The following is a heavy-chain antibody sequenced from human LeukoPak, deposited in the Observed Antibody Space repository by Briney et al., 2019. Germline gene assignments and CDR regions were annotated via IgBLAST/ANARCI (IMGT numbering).Heavy chain of an antibody. CDR1: GFTFSSYW. Sequence: GGSLRLSCAASGFTFSSYWMHWVRQAPGKGLMWVSRISDGGSTTTYADSVKGRFTISRDNAKNTLYLQMNGLRAEDTAVYYCSRSAYYDGSGNYYDYWGQGTLVTVSS. D-gene: IGHD3-22*01. V-gene: IGHV3-74*01. J-gene: IGHJ4*02. CDR2: ISDGGSTT. CDR3: SRSAYYDGSGNYYDY.